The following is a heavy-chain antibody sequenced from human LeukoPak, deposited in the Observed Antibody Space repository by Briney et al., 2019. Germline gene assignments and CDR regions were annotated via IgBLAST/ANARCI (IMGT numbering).Heavy chain of an antibody. V-gene: IGHV3-7*01. D-gene: IGHD3-10*01. CDR3: ARAKKDPWFGEQEYYFDY. Sequence: PGGSLRLSCVVSGFTFNRCWMNWVRQAPGKGLEWVANIKQDGSEKYYVDSVKGRFTISRDNAKNSLYLQMNSLRAEDTAVYYCARAKKDPWFGEQEYYFDYWGQGTLVTVSS. CDR2: IKQDGSEK. CDR1: GFTFNRCW. J-gene: IGHJ4*02.